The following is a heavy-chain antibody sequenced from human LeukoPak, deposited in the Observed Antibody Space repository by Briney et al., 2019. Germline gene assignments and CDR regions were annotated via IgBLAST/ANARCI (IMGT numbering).Heavy chain of an antibody. V-gene: IGHV1-24*01. Sequence: ASVKVSCKVSVYTLTELSMHWVRQAPGKGLEWMGGFDPEDGETIYAQKFQGRVTMTEDTSTDTAYMELSSLRSEDTAVYYCATAINCSSTSCYNLGGLDYWGQGTLVTVSS. CDR2: FDPEDGET. J-gene: IGHJ4*02. D-gene: IGHD2-2*01. CDR3: ATAINCSSTSCYNLGGLDY. CDR1: VYTLTELS.